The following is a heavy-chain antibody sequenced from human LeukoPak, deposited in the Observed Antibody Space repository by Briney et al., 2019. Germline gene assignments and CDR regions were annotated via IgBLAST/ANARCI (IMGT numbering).Heavy chain of an antibody. CDR1: GFTFSGYV. CDR2: ISGSGVSA. CDR3: AKRRSGSSSWFPFDY. Sequence: GGSLRLSCVASGFTFSGYVMSWVRQAPGKGLEWVSGISGSGVSAYYGDSVKGRFTTTRDNSKNTLYLQMNSLRAEDTAVYYCAKRRSGSSSWFPFDYWGQGTLVTVSS. D-gene: IGHD6-13*01. J-gene: IGHJ4*02. V-gene: IGHV3-23*01.